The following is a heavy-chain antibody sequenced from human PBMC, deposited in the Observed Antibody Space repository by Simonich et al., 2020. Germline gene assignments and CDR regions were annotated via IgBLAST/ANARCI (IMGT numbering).Heavy chain of an antibody. V-gene: IGHV3-30*07. CDR1: GFTFRSYA. J-gene: IGHJ3*02. CDR2: ISDDGSNK. Sequence: QVQLVESGGGVVQPGRSLRLSCAASGFTFRSYAMHWVRQAQGEGREWVAVISDDGSNKYYADSVKGRFTISRDNSKNTLYRQMNSRRAEDTAVYYCAREDLTGDAFDIWGQGTMVTVSS. CDR3: AREDLTGDAFDI. D-gene: IGHD7-27*01.